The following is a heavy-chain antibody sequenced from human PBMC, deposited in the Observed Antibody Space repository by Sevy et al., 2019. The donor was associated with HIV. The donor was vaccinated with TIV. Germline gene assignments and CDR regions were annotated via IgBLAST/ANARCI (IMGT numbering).Heavy chain of an antibody. CDR1: GFTFSSYS. V-gene: IGHV3-48*01. D-gene: IGHD1-26*01. J-gene: IGHJ4*02. CDR3: ARWDADRRWYFDY. Sequence: GGSLRLSCAASGFTFSSYSMNWVRQAPGKGLEWVSYISSRSNNIYYADSVKGRFTISRDNAKNSLYLQMNSLRAEDTAVYYCARWDADRRWYFDYWGQGTLVTVSS. CDR2: ISSRSNNI.